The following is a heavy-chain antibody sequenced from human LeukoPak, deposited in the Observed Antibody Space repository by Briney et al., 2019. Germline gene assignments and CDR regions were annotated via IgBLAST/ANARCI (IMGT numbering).Heavy chain of an antibody. CDR3: ARIGQFSSSGKDV. CDR2: ISSSSSYI. Sequence: GSLRLSCAASGFTFSSYSMNWVRQAPGKGLEWVSSISSSSSYIYYADSVKGRFTISRDNAENSLYLQMNSLRAEDTAVYYCARIGQFSSSGKDVWGKGTTVTVSS. V-gene: IGHV3-21*01. CDR1: GFTFSSYS. J-gene: IGHJ6*04. D-gene: IGHD6-6*01.